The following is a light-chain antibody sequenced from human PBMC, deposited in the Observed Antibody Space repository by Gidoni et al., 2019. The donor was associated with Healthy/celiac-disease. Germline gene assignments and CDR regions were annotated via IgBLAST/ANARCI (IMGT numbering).Light chain of an antibody. CDR1: QSVSSSY. V-gene: IGKV3-20*01. CDR3: QQYGSSPLT. Sequence: IVLTQSPGTLSLSQGERATLSCRASQSVSSSYLAWYQQKPGQSPRRLISGASSRATGIPDRFSGSGSGTDFTLTISRLGPEDFAVYYCQQYGSSPLTFGGGTKVEIK. J-gene: IGKJ4*01. CDR2: GAS.